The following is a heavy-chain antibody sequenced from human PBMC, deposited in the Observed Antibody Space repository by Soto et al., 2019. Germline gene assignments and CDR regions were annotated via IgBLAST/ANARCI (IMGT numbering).Heavy chain of an antibody. V-gene: IGHV1-18*01. CDR3: TSADPTMIGPSQG. CDR1: GYSVTSFG. Sequence: PSVKDSCKGSGYSVTSFGVNWVRQAPGQGLEWMGWVNAYNGNTNYAQKFHGRVTMTAEPSTSTAYMEVRSLRSADPAVSYCTSADPTMIGPSQGWGQGTRVTVSS. D-gene: IGHD3-22*01. CDR2: VNAYNGNT. J-gene: IGHJ4*02.